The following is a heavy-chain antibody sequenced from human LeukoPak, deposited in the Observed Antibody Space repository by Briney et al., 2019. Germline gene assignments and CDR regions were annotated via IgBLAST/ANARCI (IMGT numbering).Heavy chain of an antibody. D-gene: IGHD3-3*01. CDR3: ARQGVLRFLEWLLPFDY. V-gene: IGHV3-48*01. J-gene: IGHJ4*02. CDR1: GFTFSSYS. CDR2: TSRSSSTI. Sequence: GGSLRLSCAASGFTFSSYSMNWVRQAPGKGLEWVSYTSRSSSTIYYADSVKGRFTISRDNAKNSLYLQMNSLRAEDTAVYYCARQGVLRFLEWLLPFDYWGQGTLVTVSS.